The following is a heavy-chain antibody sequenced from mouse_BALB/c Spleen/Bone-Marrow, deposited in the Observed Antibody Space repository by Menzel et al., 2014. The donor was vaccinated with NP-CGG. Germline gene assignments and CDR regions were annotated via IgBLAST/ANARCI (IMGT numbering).Heavy chain of an antibody. Sequence: QVQLQQSGAAMLMHGSPGKLSCMPSAFSLTSDWIHWVKLRPGQGPEWIGEINPSNGRTNYNEKFKSKVTPTEGKSSSTAYMQLSSLTSEDSAVHYCARDGNYIYVMD. CDR2: INPSNGRT. CDR3: ARDGNYIYVMD. D-gene: IGHD2-1*01. J-gene: IGHJ4*01. CDR1: AFSLTSDW. V-gene: IGHV1S81*02.